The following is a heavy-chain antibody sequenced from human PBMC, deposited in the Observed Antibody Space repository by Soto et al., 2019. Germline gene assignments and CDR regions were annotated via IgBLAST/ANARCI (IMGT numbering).Heavy chain of an antibody. V-gene: IGHV3-9*01. J-gene: IGHJ4*02. CDR2: ISWNSGSI. Sequence: EVQLVESGGGLVQPGRSLRLSCAASGFTFDDYAMHWVRQAPGKGLGWVSGISWNSGSIGYADSVKGRFTISRDNDENALCLRRNGLRAEDTALCYCAKGGQRLTEGSGHWGQGTLVAVSS. CDR3: AKGGQRLTEGSGH. CDR1: GFTFDDYA. D-gene: IGHD6-25*01.